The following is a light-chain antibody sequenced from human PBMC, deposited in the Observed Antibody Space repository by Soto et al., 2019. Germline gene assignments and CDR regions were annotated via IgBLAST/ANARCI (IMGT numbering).Light chain of an antibody. J-gene: IGLJ3*02. CDR2: DVS. Sequence: QSALTQPASVHGSTGQPITISCTGPSSGVGSYNHVSWYQQHPGKAPKLMIYDVSKRPPGVSNRFSGSKSGNTASLTISGLQTEDEADDYCCAEAGSSTWVFGGGTKLTVL. CDR1: SSGVGSYNH. CDR3: CAEAGSSTWV. V-gene: IGLV2-23*02.